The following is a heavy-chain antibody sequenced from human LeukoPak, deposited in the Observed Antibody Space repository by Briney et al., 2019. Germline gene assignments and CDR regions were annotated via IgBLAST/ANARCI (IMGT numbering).Heavy chain of an antibody. CDR2: INHSGST. CDR1: GGSFSGYY. D-gene: IGHD1-26*01. J-gene: IGHJ4*02. CDR3: ARTVWARSVWAFIDY. Sequence: PSETLSLTCAVYGGSFSGYYWSWIRQPPGKGLEWIGEINHSGSTNYNPSLKSRVTISVDTSKNQFSLKLSSVTAADTAVYYCARTVWARSVWAFIDYWGQGTLVTVSS. V-gene: IGHV4-34*01.